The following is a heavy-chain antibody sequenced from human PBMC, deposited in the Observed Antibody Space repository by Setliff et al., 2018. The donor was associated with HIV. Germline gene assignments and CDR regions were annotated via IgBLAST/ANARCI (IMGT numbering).Heavy chain of an antibody. CDR3: AREIVRVALDI. D-gene: IGHD3-16*02. CDR1: GGSFSGYY. V-gene: IGHV4-34*01. CDR2: INHSGST. J-gene: IGHJ3*02. Sequence: PSETLSLTCAVYGGSFSGYYWSWIRQPPGKGLEWIGEINHSGSTNYNPSLKSRVTISVDTSKNQFYLQLNSVTAADTSVFYCAREIVRVALDIWGPGTAVTVSS.